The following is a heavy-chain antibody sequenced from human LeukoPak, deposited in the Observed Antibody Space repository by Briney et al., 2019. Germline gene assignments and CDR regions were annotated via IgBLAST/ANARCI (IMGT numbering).Heavy chain of an antibody. J-gene: IGHJ6*02. CDR2: IAHDESNK. V-gene: IGHV3-33*01. CDR3: ARDHNYVVDV. CDR1: GFSFSNYG. Sequence: GGSLRLSCAASGFSFSNYGMHWVRQGPGMGLEWVAVIAHDESNKHYADSVKGRFTISRDVSKNTLYLQMNSLRAEDTAQYYCARDHNYVVDVWGQGTTVTVSS.